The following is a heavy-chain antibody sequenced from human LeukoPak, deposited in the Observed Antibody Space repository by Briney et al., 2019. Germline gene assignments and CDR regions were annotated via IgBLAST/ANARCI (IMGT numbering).Heavy chain of an antibody. CDR3: ARDPGMGIAAADY. J-gene: IGHJ4*02. CDR1: GFTFSSYG. CDR2: IWYDGSNT. V-gene: IGHV3-33*01. Sequence: GGSLRLSCAASGFTFSSYGMHWVRQAPGKGMEWVAVIWYDGSNTYYADSEKGRFTISRDNSKNTLYLQMNSLRAGDTAVYYCARDPGMGIAAADYWGQGTLVTVSS. D-gene: IGHD6-13*01.